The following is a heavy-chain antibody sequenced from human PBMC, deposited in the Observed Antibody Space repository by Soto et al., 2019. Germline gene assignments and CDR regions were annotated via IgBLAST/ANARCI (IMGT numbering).Heavy chain of an antibody. CDR1: GFSLSSYW. D-gene: IGHD5-12*01. J-gene: IGHJ2*01. Sequence: EVQLVESGGGLVLPGGSLRLSCAASGFSLSSYWMSWVRQAPGKGLEWVANIKQDGSEKYYVDSVKGRFTISRDNAKNSLYLQMNSLRAEDTAVYYCSSWGFIVATTWYFDLWGRGTLVTVSS. V-gene: IGHV3-7*01. CDR2: IKQDGSEK. CDR3: SSWGFIVATTWYFDL.